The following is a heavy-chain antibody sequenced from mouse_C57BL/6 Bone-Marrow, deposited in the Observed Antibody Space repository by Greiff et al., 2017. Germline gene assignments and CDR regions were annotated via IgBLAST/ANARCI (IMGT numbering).Heavy chain of an antibody. D-gene: IGHD3-2*02. CDR1: GYTFTDHI. J-gene: IGHJ2*01. V-gene: IGHV1-11*01. CDR2: IYPVSGET. Sequence: QVQLQQSGAELASPGASVTLSCKASGYTFTDHIMNWVKKRPGQGLEWIGRIYPVSGETNYNPKFMGKATFSVDRSSSTVYMVLNSLTSEDPAVYYCGNGGVLRLRDYWGQGTTLTVSS. CDR3: GNGGVLRLRDY.